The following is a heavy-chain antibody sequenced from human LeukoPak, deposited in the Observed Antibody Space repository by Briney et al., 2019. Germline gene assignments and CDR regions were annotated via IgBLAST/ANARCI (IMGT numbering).Heavy chain of an antibody. J-gene: IGHJ4*02. CDR2: IYPSNSDT. V-gene: IGHV5-51*01. CDR1: GYSFSTYW. Sequence: GESLQISCKGSGYSFSTYWIGWLRQMPGKGLEWMGIIYPSNSDTRYSPSFQGQVTISADKSISTAYLQWSSLKASDTAMYYCARLYDSSGYVDYWGQGTLVTVSS. CDR3: ARLYDSSGYVDY. D-gene: IGHD3-22*01.